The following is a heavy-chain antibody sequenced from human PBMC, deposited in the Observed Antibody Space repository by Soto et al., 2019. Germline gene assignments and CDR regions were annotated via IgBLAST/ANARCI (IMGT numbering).Heavy chain of an antibody. CDR2: INAGNGNT. CDR1: GYTFTSYA. V-gene: IGHV1-3*01. D-gene: IGHD3-3*01. CDR3: AREGWYYDFWSGENAFDI. Sequence: ASVKVSCKASGYTFTSYAMHWVRQAPGQRLEWMGWINAGNGNTKYTQKIQGRVTITRDTSASIAYMKLSSLRSEDTALYYCAREGWYYDFWSGENAFDIWGQGTMVTVSS. J-gene: IGHJ3*02.